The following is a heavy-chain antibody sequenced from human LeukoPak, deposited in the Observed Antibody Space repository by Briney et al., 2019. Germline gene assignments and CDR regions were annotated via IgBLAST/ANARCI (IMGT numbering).Heavy chain of an antibody. J-gene: IGHJ4*02. CDR1: GFTFSDYW. CDR2: ISSDGSRV. Sequence: GGSLRLSCAASGFTFSDYWMHWVRQAPGKGLVWVSRISSDGSRVTYADSVKGRFTISRDNAKNTLYLQMNSLRAEDTAVYYCAKDPDYGDDYWGQGTLVTVSS. CDR3: AKDPDYGDDY. D-gene: IGHD4-17*01. V-gene: IGHV3-74*01.